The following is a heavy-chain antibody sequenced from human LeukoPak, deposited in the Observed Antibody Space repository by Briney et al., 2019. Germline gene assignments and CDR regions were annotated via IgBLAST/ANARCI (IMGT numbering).Heavy chain of an antibody. D-gene: IGHD2-2*01. CDR1: GFTSSSYG. Sequence: GGSLRLSCAASGFTSSSYGMHWVRQAPGKGLEWVAVISYDGSNKYYADSVKGRFTISRDNSKNTLYLQMNSLRAEDTAVYYCAKDRALYCSSTSCDDSYGMDVWGKGTTVTVSS. J-gene: IGHJ6*04. V-gene: IGHV3-30*18. CDR2: ISYDGSNK. CDR3: AKDRALYCSSTSCDDSYGMDV.